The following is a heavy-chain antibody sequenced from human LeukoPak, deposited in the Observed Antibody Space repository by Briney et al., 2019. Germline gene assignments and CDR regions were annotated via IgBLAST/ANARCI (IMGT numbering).Heavy chain of an antibody. Sequence: PGGSLTLSCAASGFTVSSNYMSWVRRAPGKGLEGVTVLYSGGSTYYADSVKGRFTISRDNSKNTLYLQMNSLRAEDTAVYYCGRERQYYFDYWGRGTLVTVSS. CDR2: LYSGGST. V-gene: IGHV3-53*01. J-gene: IGHJ4*02. CDR3: GRERQYYFDY. CDR1: GFTVSSNY.